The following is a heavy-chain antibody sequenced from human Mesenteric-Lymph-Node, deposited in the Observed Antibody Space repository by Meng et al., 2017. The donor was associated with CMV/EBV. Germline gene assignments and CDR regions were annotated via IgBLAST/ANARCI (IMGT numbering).Heavy chain of an antibody. V-gene: IGHV4-39*07. Sequence: GSLRLSCTVSGGSIRSSSSYWGWLRQPPGKGLGWIGSIYYSGSPYYNPSLKIRVTISVDMSENRFSLKLSSVTAADTAVYYCAGCDFWSCSKFDPWGQGTLVTVSS. CDR2: IYYSGSP. J-gene: IGHJ5*02. D-gene: IGHD3-3*01. CDR3: AGCDFWSCSKFDP. CDR1: GGSIRSSSSY.